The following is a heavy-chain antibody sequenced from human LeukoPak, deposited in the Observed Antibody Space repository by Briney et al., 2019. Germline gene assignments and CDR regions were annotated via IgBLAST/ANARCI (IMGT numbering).Heavy chain of an antibody. D-gene: IGHD3-10*01. J-gene: IGHJ4*02. Sequence: ASETLSLTCVVSHYSISSGDYWGWIRQPPGKGLEWIGFIYYSGSTNYNPSLKSRVTISVDTSKNQFSLNLSSVTAADTAVYYCARGRGPWGYWGQGTLVTVSS. V-gene: IGHV4-38-2*01. CDR2: IYYSGST. CDR1: HYSISSGDY. CDR3: ARGRGPWGY.